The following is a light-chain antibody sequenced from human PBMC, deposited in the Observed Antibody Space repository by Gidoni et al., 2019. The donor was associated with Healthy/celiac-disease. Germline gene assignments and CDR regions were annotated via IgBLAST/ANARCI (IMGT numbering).Light chain of an antibody. J-gene: IGKJ1*01. V-gene: IGKV1-5*03. Sequence: DTQMPQSPSTLSASVGDRVTITCRASQSISSWLSWYQQKPGKAPKLLIYKASSLESGVPSRFSGSGSGTEFTLTISSLQPDDFATYYCQQYNSYSRTFGQGTKVEIK. CDR3: QQYNSYSRT. CDR1: QSISSW. CDR2: KAS.